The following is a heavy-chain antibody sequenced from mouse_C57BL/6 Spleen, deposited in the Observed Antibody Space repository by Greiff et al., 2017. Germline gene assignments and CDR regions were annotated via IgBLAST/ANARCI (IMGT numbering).Heavy chain of an antibody. CDR1: GYAFSSYW. V-gene: IGHV1-80*01. Sequence: VMLVESGAELVKPGASVKISCKASGYAFSSYWMNWVKQRPGKGLEWIGQIYPGDGDTNYNGKFKGKATLTADKSSSTAYMQLSSLTSEDSAVYFCARGDSSYWYFDDWGTGTTVTGSS. CDR2: IYPGDGDT. D-gene: IGHD1-1*01. J-gene: IGHJ1*03. CDR3: ARGDSSYWYFDD.